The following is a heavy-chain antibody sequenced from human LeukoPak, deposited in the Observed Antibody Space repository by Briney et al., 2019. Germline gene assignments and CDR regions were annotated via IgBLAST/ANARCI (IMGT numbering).Heavy chain of an antibody. CDR2: INHSGST. D-gene: IGHD6-13*01. V-gene: IGHV4-34*01. Sequence: PSETLSLTCAVYGGSFSGYYWSWIRQPPGKGLEWIGEINHSGSTNYNPSLKSRVTISVDTSKNQFSLKLSSVTAADTAVYYCARGRGSSSYDYWGQGNLVTVSS. CDR1: GGSFSGYY. CDR3: ARGRGSSSYDY. J-gene: IGHJ4*02.